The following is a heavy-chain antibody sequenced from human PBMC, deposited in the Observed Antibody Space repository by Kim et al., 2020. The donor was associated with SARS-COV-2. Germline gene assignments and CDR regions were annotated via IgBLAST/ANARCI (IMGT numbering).Heavy chain of an antibody. CDR3: ATKDYGDTRAFDI. V-gene: IGHV1-3*01. CDR1: GYSFTSYA. D-gene: IGHD4-17*01. CDR2: INPGNGNT. Sequence: ASVKVSCKASGYSFTSYAIHWVRQAPGQRLEWTGWINPGNGNTKYSQKLQGRVTISRDTSASTVYMELSSLRSEDTAVYYCATKDYGDTRAFDIWGQGTMVTVSS. J-gene: IGHJ3*02.